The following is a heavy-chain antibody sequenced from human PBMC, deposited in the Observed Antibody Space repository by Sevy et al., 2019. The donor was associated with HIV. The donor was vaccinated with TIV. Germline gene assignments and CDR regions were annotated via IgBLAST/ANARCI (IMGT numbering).Heavy chain of an antibody. J-gene: IGHJ4*02. D-gene: IGHD3-16*01. CDR2: IKADGSDK. CDR3: AHETFGRFES. Sequence: GWSLRLSCAASGFTFSANWMNWVRQAPGKGLEWVAKIKADGSDKHYVDSVEGRFTISRDNAKNLLLLQMNSLRVEDMAVYYCAHETFGRFESWGQGTLVTVSS. CDR1: GFTFSANW. V-gene: IGHV3-7*01.